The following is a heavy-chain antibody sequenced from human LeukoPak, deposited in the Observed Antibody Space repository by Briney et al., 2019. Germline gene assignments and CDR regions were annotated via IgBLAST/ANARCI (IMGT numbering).Heavy chain of an antibody. Sequence: GGSLRLSCAASGFTFNSYAMNWVRQAPGKGVEWVSSISGGGETTYYADSAKGRFTISRDNSQNTLYLQMNSLRAEDTAVYYCARDYADYVGYFFFDYWGQGTLVTVSS. V-gene: IGHV3-23*01. J-gene: IGHJ4*02. CDR2: ISGGGETT. D-gene: IGHD4-17*01. CDR1: GFTFNSYA. CDR3: ARDYADYVGYFFFDY.